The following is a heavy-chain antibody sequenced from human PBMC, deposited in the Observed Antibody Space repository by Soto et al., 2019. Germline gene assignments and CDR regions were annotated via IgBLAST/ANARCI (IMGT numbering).Heavy chain of an antibody. J-gene: IGHJ4*02. D-gene: IGHD2-21*02. V-gene: IGHV3-7*01. CDR1: GFTFSSYW. Sequence: GGSLRLSCAASGFTFSSYWMSWVRQAPGKGLEWVANIKQDGSEKYYVDSVKGRFTISRDNAKKSLYLQMNNLRAEDTALYYCARVFKGDFVNWGQVSLVTVSS. CDR2: IKQDGSEK. CDR3: ARVFKGDFVN.